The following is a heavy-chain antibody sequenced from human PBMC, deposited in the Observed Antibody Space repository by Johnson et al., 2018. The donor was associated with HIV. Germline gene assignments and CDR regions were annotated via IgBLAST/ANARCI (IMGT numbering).Heavy chain of an antibody. CDR3: ARDRFGAGSPNAFDL. CDR1: GFIFSDYA. D-gene: IGHD3-10*01. Sequence: LVESGGGVVQPGRSLRLSCAASGFIFSDYAMHWVRLAPGKGLEWVAVTSYDEIKKNYADSVKGRFTISRDNSKNTLYLQINSLRIEDTAVYYCARDRFGAGSPNAFDLWGQGTMVTVSS. V-gene: IGHV3-30*04. J-gene: IGHJ3*01. CDR2: TSYDEIKK.